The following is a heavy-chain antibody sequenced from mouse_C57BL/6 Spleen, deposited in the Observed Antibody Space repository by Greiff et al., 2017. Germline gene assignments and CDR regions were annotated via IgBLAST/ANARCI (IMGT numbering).Heavy chain of an antibody. D-gene: IGHD2-2*01. CDR2: ISSGGSYT. V-gene: IGHV5-6*01. Sequence: EVQGVESGGDLVKPGGSLKLSCAASGFTFSSYGMSWVRQTPDKRLEWVATISSGGSYTYYPDSVKGRFTISRDNAQNTLYLQMSRLKSEDTAMYYCGRHEGYDRGDYFDYGGQGTTLTVSS. J-gene: IGHJ2*01. CDR1: GFTFSSYG. CDR3: GRHEGYDRGDYFDY.